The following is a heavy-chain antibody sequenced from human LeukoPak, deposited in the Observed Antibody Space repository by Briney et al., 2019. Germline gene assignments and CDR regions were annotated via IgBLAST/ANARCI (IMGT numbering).Heavy chain of an antibody. J-gene: IGHJ4*02. CDR2: ISAYNGNT. Sequence: GASVKVSCKASGHTFTSYGISWVRQAPGQGLEWMGWISAYNGNTNYAQKLQGRVTMTTDTSTSTAYMELRSLRSDDTAVYYCARDGNYGDIERDFDYWGQGTLVTVSS. V-gene: IGHV1-18*01. CDR1: GHTFTSYG. CDR3: ARDGNYGDIERDFDY. D-gene: IGHD4-17*01.